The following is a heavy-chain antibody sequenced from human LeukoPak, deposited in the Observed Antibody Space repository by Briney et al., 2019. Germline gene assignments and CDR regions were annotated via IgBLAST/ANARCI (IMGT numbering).Heavy chain of an antibody. J-gene: IGHJ4*02. D-gene: IGHD3-10*01. Sequence: SGPALVKPTQTHTLTCTFSGFSLSTTGLCVSWVRQPPGKALEWLARIDWDDDEFYSTSLKTRLSIFKDTSKNHVVLTMTNMDPVDTATYYCARTRGSSGSYYPDYWGQGTLVTVSS. CDR1: GFSLSTTGLC. CDR3: ARTRGSSGSYYPDY. CDR2: IDWDDDE. V-gene: IGHV2-70*17.